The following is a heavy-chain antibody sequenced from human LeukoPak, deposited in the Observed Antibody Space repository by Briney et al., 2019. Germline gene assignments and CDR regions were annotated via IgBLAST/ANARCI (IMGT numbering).Heavy chain of an antibody. CDR2: IYYSGST. J-gene: IGHJ4*02. CDR3: ASAGTAAGGMGRHEY. D-gene: IGHD6-13*01. CDR1: GGSISSGGYY. Sequence: PSETLSLTCTVSGGSISSGGYYWSWIRQHPGKGLEWIGYIYYSGSTYYNPSLKSRVTISVDTSKNQFSLKLSSVTAADTAVYSCASAGTAAGGMGRHEYWGQGILVTVSS. V-gene: IGHV4-31*03.